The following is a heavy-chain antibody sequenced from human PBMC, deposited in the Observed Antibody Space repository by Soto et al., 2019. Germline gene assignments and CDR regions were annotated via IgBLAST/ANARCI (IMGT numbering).Heavy chain of an antibody. V-gene: IGHV5-10-1*01. Sequence: PGASLKLSCQSSGYRFSNYWITWVRQIPGKGLEWMGTMDPNDLYSNNSPSFQGHVTISADTSITTAYLHWSSLKPSDTAIYYCARRLSGPKEEYNAYYFYGLGVWGQGTTVTVSS. CDR2: MDPNDLYS. J-gene: IGHJ6*02. D-gene: IGHD1-1*01. CDR1: GYRFSNYW. CDR3: ARRLSGPKEEYNAYYFYGLGV.